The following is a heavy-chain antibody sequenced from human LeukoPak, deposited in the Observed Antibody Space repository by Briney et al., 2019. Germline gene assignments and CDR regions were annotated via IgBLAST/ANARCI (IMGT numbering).Heavy chain of an antibody. CDR2: IYSGGIT. V-gene: IGHV3-66*01. CDR3: ARVSQWLPDY. J-gene: IGHJ4*02. D-gene: IGHD6-19*01. Sequence: GGSLRLSCAASGFTVSSNYMSWVRQAPGKGLEWVSVIYSGGITDYADSVKDRFTISRDSSKNTLYLQMNSLRAEDTAVYYCARVSQWLPDYWGQGTLVSVSS. CDR1: GFTVSSNY.